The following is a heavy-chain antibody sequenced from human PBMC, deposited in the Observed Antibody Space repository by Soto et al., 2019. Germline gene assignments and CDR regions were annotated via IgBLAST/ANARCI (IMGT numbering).Heavy chain of an antibody. CDR2: INPNSGGT. V-gene: IGHV1-2*02. D-gene: IGHD1-26*01. J-gene: IGHJ4*02. CDR1: GYTFTGYY. CDR3: AREISGRYPNPDY. Sequence: ASVKVSCKASGYTFTGYYMHWFRQAPGQGLEWMGWINPNSGGTNYAQKFQGRVTMTRDTSISKAYMELSRMRSDDTAVYYCAREISGRYPNPDYCGQGTPVTVSS.